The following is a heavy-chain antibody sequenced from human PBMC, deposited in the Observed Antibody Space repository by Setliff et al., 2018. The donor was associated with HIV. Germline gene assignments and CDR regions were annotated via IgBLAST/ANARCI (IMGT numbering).Heavy chain of an antibody. V-gene: IGHV3-49*04. Sequence: GGSLRLSCTASGFIFGDYAMNWVRQAPGKGLEWVGFIRIKAYGGTTEYAASVKGRFTISRDDSKSIAYLQMNSLKTEDTAVYYCTRDPDYDYVWASYRPYYFDYWGQGTLVTVSS. CDR1: GFIFGDYA. CDR2: IRIKAYGGTT. D-gene: IGHD3-16*02. J-gene: IGHJ4*02. CDR3: TRDPDYDYVWASYRPYYFDY.